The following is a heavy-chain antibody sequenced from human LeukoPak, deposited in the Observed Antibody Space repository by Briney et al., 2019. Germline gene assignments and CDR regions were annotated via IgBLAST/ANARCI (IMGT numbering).Heavy chain of an antibody. CDR2: IYYSGST. CDR3: ARDRGDGYNPFDI. J-gene: IGHJ4*02. CDR1: GGSISSYY. V-gene: IGHV4-59*01. D-gene: IGHD5-24*01. Sequence: PSETLSLTCTVSGGSISSYYWSWIRQPPGKGLEWIGYIYYSGSTNYNPSLKSRVTISVDTSKNQFSLKLSSVTAADPDVYYRARDRGDGYNPFDIWGQGTLVTVSS.